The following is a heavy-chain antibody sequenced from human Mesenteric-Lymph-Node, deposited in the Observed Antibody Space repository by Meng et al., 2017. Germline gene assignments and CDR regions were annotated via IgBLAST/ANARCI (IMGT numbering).Heavy chain of an antibody. CDR3: ARGGDSSA. V-gene: IGHV3-23*04. CDR1: GFTFSNYA. CDR2: ISGSGVNT. D-gene: IGHD6-19*01. J-gene: IGHJ5*02. Sequence: EVQRVESGGGLIPPGGSLRLSCAASGFTFSNYAMNWVRQTPGTGLEWVSSISGSGVNTYYADSVKGRFTISRDNSKNMLYVQMNSLRADDTAIYYCARGGDSSAWGQGTLVTVSS.